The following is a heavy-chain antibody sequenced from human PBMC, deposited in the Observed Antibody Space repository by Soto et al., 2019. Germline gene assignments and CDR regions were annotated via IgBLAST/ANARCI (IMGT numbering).Heavy chain of an antibody. Sequence: QVQLQESGPGLVKPSETLSLTCTVSGGSISSYYWSWIRQSPGKGLEWVGYLSYSGSNKYNPSLKSRLTISVDTSKNQFSLKLSSVTAADTAVYYCARGRGDTAMAWYYWGQGTLVTVSS. CDR1: GGSISSYY. V-gene: IGHV4-59*01. CDR3: ARGRGDTAMAWYY. CDR2: LSYSGSN. D-gene: IGHD5-18*01. J-gene: IGHJ4*02.